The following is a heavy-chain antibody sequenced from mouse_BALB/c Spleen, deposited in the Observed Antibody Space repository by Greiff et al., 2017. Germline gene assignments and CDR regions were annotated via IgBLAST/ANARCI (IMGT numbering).Heavy chain of an antibody. D-gene: IGHD1-1*01. J-gene: IGHJ4*01. CDR3: ARDYYYGSSYAMDY. CDR2: ISDGGSYT. CDR1: GFTFSDYY. V-gene: IGHV5-4*02. Sequence: EVKLQESGGGLVKPGGSLKLSCAASGFTFSDYYMYWVRQTPEKRLEWVATISDGGSYTYYPDSVKGRFTISRDNAKNNLYLQMSSLKSEDTAMYYCARDYYYGSSYAMDYWGQGTSVTVSS.